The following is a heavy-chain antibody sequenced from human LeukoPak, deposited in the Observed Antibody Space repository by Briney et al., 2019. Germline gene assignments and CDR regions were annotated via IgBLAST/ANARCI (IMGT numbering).Heavy chain of an antibody. D-gene: IGHD3-22*01. CDR2: ISAYNGNT. J-gene: IGHJ4*02. Sequence: ASVKVSCKXSGYTFTSYGISWVRQAPGQGLEWMGRISAYNGNTNYAQKLQGRVTMTTDTSTSTAYMELRSLRSDDTAVYYCATDPSGDYDSSGYYYLDYWGQGTLVTVSS. CDR1: GYTFTSYG. CDR3: ATDPSGDYDSSGYYYLDY. V-gene: IGHV1-18*01.